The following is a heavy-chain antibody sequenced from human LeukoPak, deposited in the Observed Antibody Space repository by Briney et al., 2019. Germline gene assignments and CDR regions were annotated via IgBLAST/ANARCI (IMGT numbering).Heavy chain of an antibody. J-gene: IGHJ4*02. Sequence: ASVKVSFKASGYTFTSYYMHWVRQAPGQGLEWVGWINPNSGDTNFAQKFQGRVTMTRDTSISTAYMELSRLRSDDTAVYYCARDVWGVGAPRLDYWGQGTLVTVSS. V-gene: IGHV1-2*02. CDR3: ARDVWGVGAPRLDY. CDR2: INPNSGDT. CDR1: GYTFTSYY. D-gene: IGHD3-16*01.